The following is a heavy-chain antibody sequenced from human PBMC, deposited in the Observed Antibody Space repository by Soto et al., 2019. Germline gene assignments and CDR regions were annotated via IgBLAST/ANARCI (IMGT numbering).Heavy chain of an antibody. CDR1: GVTFSTYG. CDR2: ISYDGSHN. CDR3: AKVQGGCGSYSAYYYGMDG. J-gene: IGHJ6*02. Sequence: QVQLVESGGGVVQPGRSLRLSCAASGVTFSTYGMHWIRPAPGKVLEWVAVISYDGSHNSYADSVKGRFTISRDNSKNKLYLHMNRLRADDTAVYYCAKVQGGCGSYSAYYYGMDGCGQGTKVSVCS. D-gene: IGHD1-26*01. V-gene: IGHV3-30*18.